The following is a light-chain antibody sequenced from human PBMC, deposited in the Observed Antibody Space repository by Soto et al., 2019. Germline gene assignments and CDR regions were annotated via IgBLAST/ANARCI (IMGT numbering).Light chain of an antibody. V-gene: IGKV3-20*01. Sequence: EIVLTQSPGTLSLSPGERATLSCRASQPVRGNYLAWFQQRPGQPPRLLFYLASTRAAGVPDRFSGSGSGTEFSLTITRLEPEDFAVYYCHHYGPAPWTFGQGTKVEIK. CDR2: LAS. J-gene: IGKJ1*01. CDR1: QPVRGNY. CDR3: HHYGPAPWT.